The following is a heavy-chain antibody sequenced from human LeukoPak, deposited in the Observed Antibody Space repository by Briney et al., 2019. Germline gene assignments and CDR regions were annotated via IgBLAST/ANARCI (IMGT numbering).Heavy chain of an antibody. Sequence: SETRSLTCTVSGDSITSSYWSWIRQPPGKGLEWIGFIHYSGITTYNPSLQSRVSISLETSKNQFSLRLRSMTAADTAVYFCVRLGFCIGGHCLDDYWGQGALVTVSS. J-gene: IGHJ4*02. D-gene: IGHD2-21*02. V-gene: IGHV4-59*01. CDR3: VRLGFCIGGHCLDDY. CDR2: IHYSGIT. CDR1: GDSITSSY.